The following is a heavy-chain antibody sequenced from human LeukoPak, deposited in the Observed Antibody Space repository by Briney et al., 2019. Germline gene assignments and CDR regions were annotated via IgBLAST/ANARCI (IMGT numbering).Heavy chain of an antibody. CDR1: GFTFSSYA. D-gene: IGHD3-9*01. CDR2: ISYDGSNK. CDR3: ARVQYDILTTMGY. V-gene: IGHV3-30-3*01. Sequence: PGGSLRLSCAASGFTFSSYAMHWVRQASGKGLEWVAVISYDGSNKYYADSVKGRFTISRDNSKNTLYLQMNSLRAEDTAVYYCARVQYDILTTMGYWGQGTLVTVSS. J-gene: IGHJ4*02.